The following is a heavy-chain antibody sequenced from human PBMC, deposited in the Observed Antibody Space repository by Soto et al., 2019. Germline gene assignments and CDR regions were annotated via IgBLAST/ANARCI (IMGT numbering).Heavy chain of an antibody. CDR1: GGTFSGYT. J-gene: IGHJ1*01. CDR3: ARGDCSGGSCFPGLAFQH. Sequence: ASVKVSCKASGGTFSGYTISWVRQAPGQGLEWMGRINPSGGSTSYAQKFQGRVTMTRDTSTSTVYMELSSLRSEDTAVYYCARGDCSGGSCFPGLAFQHWGQGTLVTVSS. D-gene: IGHD2-15*01. CDR2: INPSGGST. V-gene: IGHV1-46*03.